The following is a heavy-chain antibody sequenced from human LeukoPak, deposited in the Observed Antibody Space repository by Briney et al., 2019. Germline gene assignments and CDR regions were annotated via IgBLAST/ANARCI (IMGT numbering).Heavy chain of an antibody. D-gene: IGHD3-22*01. V-gene: IGHV3-7*01. CDR3: ARINKYYYDSSGYYGAFDY. Sequence: GGSLRLSCAASGFTFSSYWMSWVRQAPGKGLEWVANIKQDGSEKYYVDSVKGRFTISRDNAKNSLYLQMNSLRAEDTAVYYCARINKYYYDSSGYYGAFDYWGQGTLVTVSS. CDR1: GFTFSSYW. CDR2: IKQDGSEK. J-gene: IGHJ4*02.